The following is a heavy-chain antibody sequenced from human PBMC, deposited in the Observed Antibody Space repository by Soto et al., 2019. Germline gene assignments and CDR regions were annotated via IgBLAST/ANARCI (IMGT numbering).Heavy chain of an antibody. CDR2: ISYDGSNK. CDR1: GFTFSSYA. J-gene: IGHJ4*02. D-gene: IGHD5-18*01. Sequence: GGSLRLSCAASGFTFSSYAMHWVRQAPGKGLEWVAVISYDGSNKYYADSVKGRFTISRDNSKNTLYLQMNSLRAEDTAVYYCARAIVGYSYDVDYWGQGTLVTVSS. V-gene: IGHV3-30-3*01. CDR3: ARAIVGYSYDVDY.